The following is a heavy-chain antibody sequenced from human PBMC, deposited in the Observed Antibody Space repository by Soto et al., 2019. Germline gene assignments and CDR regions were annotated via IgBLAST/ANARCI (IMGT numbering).Heavy chain of an antibody. CDR1: GDSISGSPYF. D-gene: IGHD6-13*01. V-gene: IGHV4-39*01. Sequence: QVQLQESGPGLVMPSETLSLTCTVSGDSISGSPYFWGWIRQPPGKRLEWIGSIFYDGYTLYTPSLKSRVTISVDTSKNQFSLKLTSVAAADTVIYFCARLQAAVPHYWGQGILVTVSS. J-gene: IGHJ4*02. CDR2: IFYDGYT. CDR3: ARLQAAVPHY.